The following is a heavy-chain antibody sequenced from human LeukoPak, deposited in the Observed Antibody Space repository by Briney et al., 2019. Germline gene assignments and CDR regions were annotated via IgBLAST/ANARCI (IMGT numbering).Heavy chain of an antibody. CDR3: AAARHAHYYYYYMDV. CDR2: ISGSGGST. D-gene: IGHD6-25*01. CDR1: GFTFSSYA. V-gene: IGHV3-23*01. J-gene: IGHJ6*03. Sequence: GGSLRLSCAASGFTFSSYAMSWVPQAPGKGLEWVSAISGSGGSTYYADSVKGRFTISRYNSKNTLYLQMNSLRAEDTAVYYCAAARHAHYYYYYMDVWGKGTTVTVSS.